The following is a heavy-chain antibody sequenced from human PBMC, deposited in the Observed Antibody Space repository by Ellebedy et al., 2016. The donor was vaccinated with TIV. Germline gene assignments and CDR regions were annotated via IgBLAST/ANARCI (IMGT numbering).Heavy chain of an antibody. CDR3: ARVSSSSSDLRFDP. CDR1: GGSISSYY. CDR2: IYYSGST. J-gene: IGHJ5*02. D-gene: IGHD6-13*01. Sequence: SETLSLTCTVSGGSISSYYWSWIRQPPGKGLEWIGYIYYSGSTNYNPSLKSRVTISVDTSKKQFSLKLSSVTAADTAVYYCARVSSSSSDLRFDPWGQGTLGTVSS. V-gene: IGHV4-59*01.